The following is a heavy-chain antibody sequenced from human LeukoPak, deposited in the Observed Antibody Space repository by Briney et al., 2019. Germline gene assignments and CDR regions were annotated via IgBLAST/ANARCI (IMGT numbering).Heavy chain of an antibody. Sequence: PSETLSLTCAVSGYSISSGYYWGWIRQPPGKGLEWIGSIYHSGSTYYNPSLKSRVTISVDTSKNQFSLKLSSVTAADTAVYYCARGEGDYGSSKGDFDYWGRGPLVTVSS. D-gene: IGHD3-10*01. CDR2: IYHSGST. J-gene: IGHJ4*02. CDR3: ARGEGDYGSSKGDFDY. V-gene: IGHV4-38-2*01. CDR1: GYSISSGYY.